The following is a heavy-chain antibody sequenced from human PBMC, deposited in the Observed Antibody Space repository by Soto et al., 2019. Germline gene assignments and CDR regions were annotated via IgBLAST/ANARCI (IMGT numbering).Heavy chain of an antibody. D-gene: IGHD5-12*01. Sequence: ASVKVSCKASGDTITGYYMHCVRQAPGQGLEWMGWINPNSGGTNYAQKFQGWVTMTRDTSISTAYMELSRLRSDDTAVYYCARGLSGYDPIFDYWGQGTLVTVSS. CDR1: GDTITGYY. V-gene: IGHV1-2*04. J-gene: IGHJ4*02. CDR2: INPNSGGT. CDR3: ARGLSGYDPIFDY.